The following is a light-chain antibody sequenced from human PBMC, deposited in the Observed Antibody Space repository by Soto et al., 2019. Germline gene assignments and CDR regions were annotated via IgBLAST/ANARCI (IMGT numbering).Light chain of an antibody. CDR1: QTISSNY. Sequence: EVVLTKSRDTLSFSAGERAILSCRASQTISSNYVAWYQQKPGQAPRLLIYSASSRATGIPDRFSGSGSGTHFTLTISRLEPEDFAVYYCQQYGIVFGPGTKVDIK. CDR3: QQYGIV. V-gene: IGKV3-20*01. J-gene: IGKJ3*01. CDR2: SAS.